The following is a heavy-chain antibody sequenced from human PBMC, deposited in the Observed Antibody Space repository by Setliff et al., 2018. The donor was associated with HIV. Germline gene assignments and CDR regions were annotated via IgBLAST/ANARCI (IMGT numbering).Heavy chain of an antibody. CDR3: GRDVHDAAADN. Sequence: GSLRLSCAASGFAFSTYWMHWVRQAPGKGLVWVSRINTDERYTLYADSVKGRFTISRDNAKSTLFLQMNSLGVEDTALYYCGRDVHDAAADNWGRGTLVTVSS. J-gene: IGHJ4*02. V-gene: IGHV3-74*01. CDR1: GFAFSTYW. CDR2: INTDERYT. D-gene: IGHD6-13*01.